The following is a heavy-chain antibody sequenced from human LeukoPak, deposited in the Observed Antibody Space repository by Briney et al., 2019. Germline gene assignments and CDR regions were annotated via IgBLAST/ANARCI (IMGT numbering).Heavy chain of an antibody. CDR2: INHSGST. V-gene: IGHV4-34*01. D-gene: IGHD3-3*01. CDR1: GGSFSGYY. CDR3: ARIRFGVVIRRPYYFDY. Sequence: SETLSLTCAVYGGSFSGYYWSWTRQPPGKGLEWIGEINHSGSTNYNPSLKSRVTISVDTSKNQFSLKLSSVTAADTAVYYCARIRFGVVIRRPYYFDYWGQGTLVTVSS. J-gene: IGHJ4*02.